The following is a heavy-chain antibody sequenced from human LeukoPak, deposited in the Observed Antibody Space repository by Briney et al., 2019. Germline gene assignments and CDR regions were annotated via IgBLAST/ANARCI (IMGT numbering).Heavy chain of an antibody. CDR1: GFTFSSYS. D-gene: IGHD5-18*01. CDR2: ISISSSYI. CDR3: ARERYTYGFDY. J-gene: IGHJ4*02. V-gene: IGHV3-21*01. Sequence: GGSLRLSCAASGFTFSSYSMNWVRQAPGKGLEWVSSISISSSYIQYADSVKGRFTISRDNAKNSLYLQMNSLRAEDPAVYYCARERYTYGFDYWGQGTLVTVSS.